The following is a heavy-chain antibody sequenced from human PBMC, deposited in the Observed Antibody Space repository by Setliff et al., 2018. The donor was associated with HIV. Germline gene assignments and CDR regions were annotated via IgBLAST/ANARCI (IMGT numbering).Heavy chain of an antibody. Sequence: ASETLSLTCTVSGGSINNKYWSWIRQPAGKGLEWIGRIYSGGNTNYNPSLKSRVVMSVDTSKNQFSLKLNSVTAADTAVYYCARLTRITTAGHWGQGTLVTVSS. J-gene: IGHJ4*02. D-gene: IGHD6-13*01. V-gene: IGHV4-4*07. CDR3: ARLTRITTAGH. CDR2: IYSGGNT. CDR1: GGSINNKY.